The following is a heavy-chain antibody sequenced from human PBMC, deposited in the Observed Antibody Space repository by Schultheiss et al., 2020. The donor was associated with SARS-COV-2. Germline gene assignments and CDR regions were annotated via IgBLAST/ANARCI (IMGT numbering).Heavy chain of an antibody. CDR3: AKDGDSDAFDI. J-gene: IGHJ3*02. Sequence: GESLKISCAASGFTFSSYGMHWVRQAPGKGLEWVAVIYSCGSTYYADSVKGRFTISRDNAKNSLYLQMNSLRAEDTALYYCAKDGDSDAFDIWGQGTMVTVSS. CDR1: GFTFSSYG. CDR2: IYSCGST. D-gene: IGHD4-17*01. V-gene: IGHV3-NL1*01.